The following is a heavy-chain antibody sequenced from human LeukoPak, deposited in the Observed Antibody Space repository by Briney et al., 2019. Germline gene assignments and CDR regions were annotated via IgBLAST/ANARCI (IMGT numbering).Heavy chain of an antibody. CDR2: IESNGNEK. J-gene: IGHJ4*02. V-gene: IGHV3-30*02. D-gene: IGHD2-2*01. CDR3: ARGVTSWPQGPYHFDY. Sequence: GGSLRLSCAVSGFTFSDYTMNWVRQAPGKGLEWVASIESNGNEKYSPDSLKDRFTISRDNSKNTLYLQLNTVRPEDTAVFYCARGVTSWPQGPYHFDYWGQGILITVSS. CDR1: GFTFSDYT.